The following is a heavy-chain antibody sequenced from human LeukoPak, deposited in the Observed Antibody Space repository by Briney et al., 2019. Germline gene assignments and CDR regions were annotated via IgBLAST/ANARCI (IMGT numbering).Heavy chain of an antibody. CDR1: GGSVSSGGYF. V-gene: IGHV4-30-2*01. CDR2: IYHSGST. D-gene: IGHD2-8*01. Sequence: SETLSLTCTVSGGSVSSGGYFWSWIRQPPGKGLEWIGYIYHSGSTYCNPSLESRVTISVDRSKNQFSLKLSSVTAADTAVYYCAREGTGYCTNGVCYTGSWGQGTLVTVSS. J-gene: IGHJ4*02. CDR3: AREGTGYCTNGVCYTGS.